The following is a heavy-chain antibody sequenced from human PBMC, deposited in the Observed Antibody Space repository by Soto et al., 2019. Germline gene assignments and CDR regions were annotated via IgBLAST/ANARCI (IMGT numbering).Heavy chain of an antibody. CDR2: IFSNDEK. J-gene: IGHJ3*02. CDR3: ARSLMITFGGVVTYATFDI. D-gene: IGHD3-16*01. V-gene: IGHV2-26*01. Sequence: QVTLKESGPVLVKPTETLTLTCTVSGFSLNNARMGVSWNRQPPGKALEWLAHIFSNDEKSYSTFLKSRLTISKDTSKSQVVLTMTNMDPVDTATYYCARSLMITFGGVVTYATFDIWGQGTMVTVSS. CDR1: GFSLNNARMG.